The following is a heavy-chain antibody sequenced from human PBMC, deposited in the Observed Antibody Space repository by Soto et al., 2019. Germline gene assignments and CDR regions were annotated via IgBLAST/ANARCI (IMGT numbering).Heavy chain of an antibody. D-gene: IGHD5-12*01. V-gene: IGHV1-69*04. CDR1: GGTFSSYT. Sequence: SVKVSCKASGGTFSSYTISWVRQAPGQGLEWMGRIIPILGIANYAQKFQGRVTITADKSTSTAYMELSSLRSEDTAVYYCARDAQGGYSGYDYFGMDVWGQGTTVTVSS. J-gene: IGHJ6*02. CDR3: ARDAQGGYSGYDYFGMDV. CDR2: IIPILGIA.